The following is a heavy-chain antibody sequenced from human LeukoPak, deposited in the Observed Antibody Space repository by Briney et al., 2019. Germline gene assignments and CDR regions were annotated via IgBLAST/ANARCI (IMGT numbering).Heavy chain of an antibody. V-gene: IGHV1-2*02. CDR2: INPNSGGT. D-gene: IGHD6-19*01. Sequence: ASVKVSCTASGYAFTGYYMHWVRQAPGQGLEWMGWINPNSGGTNYAQKFQGRVTMTRDTSISTAYMELSRLRSDDTAVYYCARVFAAGTLPFHIWGQGTMVTVSS. J-gene: IGHJ3*02. CDR1: GYAFTGYY. CDR3: ARVFAAGTLPFHI.